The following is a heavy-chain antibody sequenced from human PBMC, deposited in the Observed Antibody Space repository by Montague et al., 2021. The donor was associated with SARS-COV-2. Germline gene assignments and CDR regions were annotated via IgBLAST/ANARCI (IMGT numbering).Heavy chain of an antibody. J-gene: IGHJ6*02. CDR1: GGSISSSSYY. D-gene: IGHD3-22*01. CDR2: IYYTGST. CDR3: ARDTRIAMLVVVTRYGLDV. V-gene: IGHV4-39*07. Sequence: SETLSLTCTVSGGSISSSSYYWGWIRQPPGKGLEWIGSIYYTGSTYYXPSLKSRVTISVDTSKNQFSLKLSPVTAADTAVYYCARDTRIAMLVVVTRYGLDVWGQGTTVTVSS.